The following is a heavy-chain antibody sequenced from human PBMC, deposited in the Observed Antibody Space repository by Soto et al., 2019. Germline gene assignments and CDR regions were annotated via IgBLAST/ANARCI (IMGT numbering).Heavy chain of an antibody. J-gene: IGHJ4*02. CDR1: PFSFSSYW. CDR3: ARGMGGLGDY. V-gene: IGHV3-7*01. CDR2: INQDGSEK. D-gene: IGHD1-26*01. Sequence: EVQLVESGGGLVQPGGSLRLSCAASPFSFSSYWMSWVRQAPGKGLEWVANINQDGSEKYYVDSVKGRFTISRDNAKRSLYLQMTGLRAEDTAVYYCARGMGGLGDYWGQGALVTVSS.